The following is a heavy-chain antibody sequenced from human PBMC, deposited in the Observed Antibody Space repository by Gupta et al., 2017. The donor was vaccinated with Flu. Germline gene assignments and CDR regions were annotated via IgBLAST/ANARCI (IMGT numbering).Heavy chain of an antibody. CDR2: IYPGDSDT. CDR3: ARQYCTNGVCLKGLDY. V-gene: IGHV5-51*01. D-gene: IGHD2-8*01. J-gene: IGHJ4*02. Sequence: YWIGWVRQMPGKGLEWMGIIYPGDSDTRYSPSFQGQVTISADKSISTAYLQWSSLKASDTAMYYCARQYCTNGVCLKGLDYWGQGTLVTVSS. CDR1: YW.